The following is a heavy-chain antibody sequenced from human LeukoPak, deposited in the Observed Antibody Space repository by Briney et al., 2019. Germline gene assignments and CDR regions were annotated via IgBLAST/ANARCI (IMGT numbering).Heavy chain of an antibody. CDR2: IRGSGGST. D-gene: IGHD3-3*01. J-gene: IGHJ4*02. CDR1: GFTFSCYW. CDR3: AKVGGGLFGVAFGYFDY. V-gene: IGHV3-23*01. Sequence: GGSLRLSCAASGFTFSCYWMSWVRQAPGKGLEWVSAIRGSGGSTYYADSVKGRFTISRDNSKNTLYLQMNTLRAEDTAVYYCAKVGGGLFGVAFGYFDYWGQGTLVTVSS.